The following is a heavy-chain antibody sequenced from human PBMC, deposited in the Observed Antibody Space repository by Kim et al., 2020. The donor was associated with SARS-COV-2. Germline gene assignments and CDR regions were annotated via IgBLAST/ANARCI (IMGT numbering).Heavy chain of an antibody. CDR1: GGTFSSYA. Sequence: SVKVSCKASGGTFSSYAISWVRQAPGQGLEWMGGIIPIFGTANYAQKFQGRVTITADKSTSTAYMELSSLRSEDTAVYYCALPEYCGGDCYLHYYYGMDVWGQGTTVTVSS. V-gene: IGHV1-69*06. CDR3: ALPEYCGGDCYLHYYYGMDV. D-gene: IGHD2-21*02. J-gene: IGHJ6*02. CDR2: IIPIFGTA.